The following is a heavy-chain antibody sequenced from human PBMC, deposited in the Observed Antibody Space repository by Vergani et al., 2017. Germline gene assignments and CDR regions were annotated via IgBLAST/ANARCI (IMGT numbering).Heavy chain of an antibody. D-gene: IGHD2-15*01. CDR2: ISASGNA. J-gene: IGHJ3*01. CDR3: ARRSGGYYSGGKVHPLRTAFDV. V-gene: IGHV4-61*02. CDR1: GGSISAGYYF. Sequence: QVQLQASGPGRVKPSQTLSLTCTMSGGSISAGYYFWSWIRPPAGKGLEWLGHISASGNASHSPSLKTRVSMSVDTSKNQFSLTVTSVTPADTAIYFCARRSGGYYSGGKVHPLRTAFDVWGHGTVVTVSS.